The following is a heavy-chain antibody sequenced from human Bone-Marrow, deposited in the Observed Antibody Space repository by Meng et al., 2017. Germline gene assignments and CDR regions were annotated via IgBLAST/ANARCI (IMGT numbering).Heavy chain of an antibody. CDR1: GYTFTSYD. CDR3: ASQGYYYDSSGYYNYFDY. J-gene: IGHJ4*02. D-gene: IGHD3-22*01. V-gene: IGHV1-8*01. Sequence: ASVKVSCKASGYTFTSYDINWVRQATGQGLEWMGWMNPNSGNTGYAQKFQGRVTMTRNTSISTAYMELSSLRSEDTAVYYCASQGYYYDSSGYYNYFDYWGQGTLVTVSS. CDR2: MNPNSGNT.